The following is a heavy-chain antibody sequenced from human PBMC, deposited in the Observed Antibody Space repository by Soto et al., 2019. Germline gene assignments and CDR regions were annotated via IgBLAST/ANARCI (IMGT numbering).Heavy chain of an antibody. CDR2: IHHNGNA. V-gene: IGHV4-31*02. CDR3: ARDGSTGSSYKNYFDP. CDR1: GDSIISAGYY. Sequence: SEPLSHTWPVSGDSIISAGYYWTWIHEHGEKGLEWVGYIHHNGNAYSNPSLESRVTMSVDTSKNQFFLNLTSVTAADTAAYYCARDGSTGSSYKNYFDPRGQGTPVTVSS. D-gene: IGHD2-8*02. J-gene: IGHJ5*02.